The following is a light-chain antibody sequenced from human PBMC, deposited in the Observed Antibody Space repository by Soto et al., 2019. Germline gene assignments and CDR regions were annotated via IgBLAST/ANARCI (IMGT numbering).Light chain of an antibody. Sequence: EIVMTQSPATLSVSPGERATLSCRASQSLTINLAWYQQKPGQAPRLLIYAASTRATGVPARFSGSGSGTEFTLTISSLQSEDSAVYYCQQYNEWPPKYTFGQGTKLEIK. V-gene: IGKV3-15*01. CDR1: QSLTIN. J-gene: IGKJ2*01. CDR3: QQYNEWPPKYT. CDR2: AAS.